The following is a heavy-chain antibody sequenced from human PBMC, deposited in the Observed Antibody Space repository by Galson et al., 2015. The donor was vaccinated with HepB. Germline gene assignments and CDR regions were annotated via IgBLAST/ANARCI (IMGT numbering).Heavy chain of an antibody. Sequence: SLRLSCAASGFSGITINNYAMSWVRQAPGKGLEWVSSISGSGGSAFYADSVKGRFIISRDNSKNTLSLQMNSMRAEDTAVYYCAKDPLPYRGAAADAGFFDPWGQGTRVTVSS. CDR2: ISGSGGSA. CDR1: GFSGITINNYA. D-gene: IGHD1-26*01. CDR3: AKDPLPYRGAAADAGFFDP. V-gene: IGHV3-23*01. J-gene: IGHJ5*02.